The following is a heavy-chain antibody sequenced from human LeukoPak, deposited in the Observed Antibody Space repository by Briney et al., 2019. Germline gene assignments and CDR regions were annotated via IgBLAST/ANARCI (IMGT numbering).Heavy chain of an antibody. Sequence: PSETLSLTCTVSGGSISSGDYYWSWIRQPPGKGLELIGYIYYSGSTYYNPSLKSRVTISVDTSKNQFSLKLSSVTAADTAVYYCARSLGYGDRQYYYYYGMDVWGKGTTVTVSS. CDR1: GGSISSGDYY. J-gene: IGHJ6*04. V-gene: IGHV4-30-4*02. CDR2: IYYSGST. D-gene: IGHD4-17*01. CDR3: ARSLGYGDRQYYYYYGMDV.